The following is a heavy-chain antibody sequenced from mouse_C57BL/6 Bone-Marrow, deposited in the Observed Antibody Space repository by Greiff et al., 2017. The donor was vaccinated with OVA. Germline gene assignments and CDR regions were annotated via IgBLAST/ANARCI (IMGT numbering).Heavy chain of an antibody. J-gene: IGHJ2*01. CDR1: GFTFSSYA. D-gene: IGHD4-1*01. V-gene: IGHV5-4*01. CDR2: ISDGGSYT. Sequence: DVMLVESGGGLVKPGGSLKLSCAASGFTFSSYAMSWVRQTPDKRLEWVATISDGGSYTYSPAHVKGRFTISRDNAKNNLYLQMSHMKAEDTAMYYCAREANWEDYFDYWGQGTTLTVSA. CDR3: AREANWEDYFDY.